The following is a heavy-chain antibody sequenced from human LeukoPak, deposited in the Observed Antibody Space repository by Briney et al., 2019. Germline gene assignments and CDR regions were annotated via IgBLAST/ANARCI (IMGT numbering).Heavy chain of an antibody. D-gene: IGHD2-2*01. CDR2: INHSGST. J-gene: IGHJ4*02. CDR3: ARLPRSSRVPAVLPY. Sequence: SETLSLTCAVYGGSFSGYYWSWIRQPPGKGLEWIGEINHSGSTNYNPSLKSRVTISVDTSKNQFSLKLSSVTAADTAVYYCARLPRSSRVPAVLPYWGQGTLVTVSS. CDR1: GGSFSGYY. V-gene: IGHV4-34*01.